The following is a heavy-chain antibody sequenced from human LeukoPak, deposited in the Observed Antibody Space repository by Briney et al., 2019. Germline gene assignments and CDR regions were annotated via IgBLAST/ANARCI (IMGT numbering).Heavy chain of an antibody. CDR3: ARISRVEAFDY. CDR1: RGTFSSYA. Sequence: SVKVSCKASRGTFSSYAISWVRQAPGQGLEWMGRIIPILGIANYAQKFQGRVTITADKSTSTAYMELSSLGSEDTAVYYCARISRVEAFDYWGQGTLVTVSS. V-gene: IGHV1-69*04. CDR2: IIPILGIA. J-gene: IGHJ4*02. D-gene: IGHD3-10*01.